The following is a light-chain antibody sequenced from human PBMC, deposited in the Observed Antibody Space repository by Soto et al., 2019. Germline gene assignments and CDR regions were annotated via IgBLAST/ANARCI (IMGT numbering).Light chain of an antibody. CDR3: QQYTSSPPVFT. Sequence: EIVLTQSPGTLSLFPGERATLSCRASQSVSSTYFAWYRQKPGQPPSLLIYGASNRATGVPDRFSGSGSGPDFTLTIRSLEPEDFAVYYCQQYTSSPPVFTFGPRTTVDIK. J-gene: IGKJ3*01. CDR2: GAS. CDR1: QSVSSTY. V-gene: IGKV3-20*01.